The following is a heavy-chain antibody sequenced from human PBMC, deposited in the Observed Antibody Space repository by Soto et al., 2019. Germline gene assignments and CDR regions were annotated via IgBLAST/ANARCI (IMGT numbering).Heavy chain of an antibody. Sequence: VKVSCKASGYTFTSYAMHWVRQAPGQRLEWMGWINAGNGNTKYSQKFQGRVTITRDTSASTAYMELSSLRSEDTAVYYCARVGQQLVTGDFDYWGQGTLVTVSS. CDR2: INAGNGNT. J-gene: IGHJ4*02. D-gene: IGHD6-13*01. CDR1: GYTFTSYA. CDR3: ARVGQQLVTGDFDY. V-gene: IGHV1-3*01.